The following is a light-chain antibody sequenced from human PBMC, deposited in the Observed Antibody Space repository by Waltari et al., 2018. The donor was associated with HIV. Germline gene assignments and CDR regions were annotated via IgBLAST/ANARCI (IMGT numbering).Light chain of an antibody. J-gene: IGLJ2*01. CDR2: GFS. V-gene: IGLV2-14*01. CDR3: SAYTTYSPLAV. CDR1: SSDLGGYDY. Sequence: QSALTQPASVSGSPGQSITIPCTGTSSDLGGYDYVSWYQQPPGKAPKLLNYGFSSRPSGVSNRFSGSRSGNTASLTISGLQADDEAHYYCSAYTTYSPLAVFGGGTKLTVL.